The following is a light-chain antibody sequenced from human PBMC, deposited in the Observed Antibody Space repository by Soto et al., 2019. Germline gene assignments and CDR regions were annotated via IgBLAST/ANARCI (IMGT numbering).Light chain of an antibody. CDR3: QKYNNVPPGYS. J-gene: IGKJ2*03. CDR1: QSVSNS. V-gene: IGKV3-11*01. CDR2: DAS. Sequence: EIVLTQSPATLSLSPGERATLSCRASQSVSNSLAWFQQKPGQAPRLLIYDASNRATDIPARFSGSGSGTDFTLTISSLEPEDFAVYYCQKYNNVPPGYSFGQGTKVEIK.